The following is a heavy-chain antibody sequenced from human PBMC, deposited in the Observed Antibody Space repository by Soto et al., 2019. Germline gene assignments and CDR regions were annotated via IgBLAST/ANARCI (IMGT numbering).Heavy chain of an antibody. V-gene: IGHV5-10-1*01. CDR2: IDPSDSYT. D-gene: IGHD3-22*01. Sequence: GESLKISCKGSGYSFTGYWISWVRQMPGKGLEWMGRIDPSDSYTNYSPSFQGHVTISADKSISTAYLQWSSLKASDTAMYYCARQYPAYYYDSRAIGYYYYYGMDVWGQGTTVTVSS. J-gene: IGHJ6*02. CDR1: GYSFTGYW. CDR3: ARQYPAYYYDSRAIGYYYYYGMDV.